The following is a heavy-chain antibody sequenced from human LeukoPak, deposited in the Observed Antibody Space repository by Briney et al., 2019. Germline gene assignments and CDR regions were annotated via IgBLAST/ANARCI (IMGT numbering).Heavy chain of an antibody. D-gene: IGHD2-8*02. CDR3: ARRGGLSTPFDY. Sequence: GGSLRLSCAASGFTFSTYGMSWVRQAPGKGLDWVSGISGSGGRTTYADSVAGRFTVSRDNSKNSLYLQMNSLRAEDTAVYYCARRGGLSTPFDYWGQGTLVTVSS. CDR2: ISGSGGRT. J-gene: IGHJ4*02. V-gene: IGHV3-23*01. CDR1: GFTFSTYG.